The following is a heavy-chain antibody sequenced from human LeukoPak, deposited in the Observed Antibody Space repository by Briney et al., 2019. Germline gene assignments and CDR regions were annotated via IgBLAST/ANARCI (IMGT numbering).Heavy chain of an antibody. Sequence: ASVKVSCKASEGTFSSYGISWVRQAPGQGLEWMGWISAYNGNTNYAQKLQGRVTMTTDTSTSTAYMELRSLRSDDTAVYYCASRSSSWATFDYWGQGTLVTVSS. CDR3: ASRSSSWATFDY. J-gene: IGHJ4*02. D-gene: IGHD6-13*01. V-gene: IGHV1-18*01. CDR1: EGTFSSYG. CDR2: ISAYNGNT.